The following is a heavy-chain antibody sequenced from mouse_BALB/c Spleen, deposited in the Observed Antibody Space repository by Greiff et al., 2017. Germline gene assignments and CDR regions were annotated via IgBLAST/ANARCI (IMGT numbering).Heavy chain of an antibody. CDR3: ARNRAGKGSFAY. J-gene: IGHJ3*01. D-gene: IGHD3-3*01. CDR1: GFSLTSYG. CDR2: IWSGGST. V-gene: IGHV2-2*02. Sequence: VKLVESGPGLVQPSQSLSITCTVSGFSLTSYGVHWVRQSPGKGLEWLGVIWSGGSTDYNAAFISRLSISKDNSKSQVFFKMNSLQANDTAIYYCARNRAGKGSFAYWGQGTLVTVSA.